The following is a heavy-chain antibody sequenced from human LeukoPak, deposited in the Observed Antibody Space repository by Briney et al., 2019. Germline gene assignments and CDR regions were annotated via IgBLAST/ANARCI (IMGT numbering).Heavy chain of an antibody. D-gene: IGHD6-13*01. V-gene: IGHV3-7*01. CDR2: IKQDGSEK. CDR1: GFTFSSYW. Sequence: GGSLRLSCAASGFTFSSYWMSWVRQAPGKGLEWVANIKQDGSEKYYVDSVKGRFTISRDNAKNSLYLQMNSLRAEDTAVCYCAKASAPPSIAAAGRRSYYYYGMDVWGQGTTVTVSS. CDR3: AKASAPPSIAAAGRRSYYYYGMDV. J-gene: IGHJ6*02.